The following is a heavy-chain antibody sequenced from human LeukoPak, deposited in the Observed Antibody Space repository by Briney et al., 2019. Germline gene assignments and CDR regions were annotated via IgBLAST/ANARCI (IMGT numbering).Heavy chain of an antibody. J-gene: IGHJ4*02. Sequence: GGSLRLSCAASGFPFSSYGMHWVRQAPGKGLEWVARLVYDERSDYADSVKGRFSISRDNSKNTLFMDMSNLRVVDTAVYYCARDLSAAYDFWGQGVLVTVSS. CDR3: ARDLSAAYDF. V-gene: IGHV3-33*01. CDR2: LVYDERS. D-gene: IGHD2-21*01. CDR1: GFPFSSYG.